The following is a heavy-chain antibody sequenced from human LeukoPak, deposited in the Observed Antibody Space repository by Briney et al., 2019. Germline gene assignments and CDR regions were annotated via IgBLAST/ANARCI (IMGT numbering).Heavy chain of an antibody. CDR2: IIPIFGTA. J-gene: IGHJ5*02. CDR3: ARGRGYCSGGSCCSRWFDT. V-gene: IGHV1-69*13. D-gene: IGHD2-15*01. CDR1: GGTFSSYA. Sequence: SVKVSCKASGGTFSSYAISWVRQAPGQGLEWMGGIIPIFGTANYAQKFQGRVTITADESTSTAYMELSSLRSEDTAVYYCARGRGYCSGGSCCSRWFDTWGQGTLVTVSS.